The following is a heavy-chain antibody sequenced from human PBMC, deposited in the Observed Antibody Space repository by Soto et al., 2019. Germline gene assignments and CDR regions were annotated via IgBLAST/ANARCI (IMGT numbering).Heavy chain of an antibody. J-gene: IGHJ6*01. CDR3: ARDTADYYDSSGYYTGYYYGMEV. Sequence: PGGSLRFSCAASVFTVSSNYMSLVRQAPGKGLECVSVIYIGGSTYYADSVKGRFTISRDNSKNTLYLQMNSLRAEDTAVYYCARDTADYYDSSGYYTGYYYGMEVWGQGTTVTVSS. CDR1: VFTVSSNY. V-gene: IGHV3-53*01. D-gene: IGHD3-22*01. CDR2: IYIGGST.